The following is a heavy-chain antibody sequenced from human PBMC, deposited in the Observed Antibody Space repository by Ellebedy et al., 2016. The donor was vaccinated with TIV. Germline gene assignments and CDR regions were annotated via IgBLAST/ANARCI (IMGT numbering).Heavy chain of an antibody. V-gene: IGHV3-23*01. D-gene: IGHD1-26*01. J-gene: IGHJ6*03. CDR3: AKGPTTRYYYMDV. CDR1: RFSFSSYA. Sequence: GESLKISXAASRFSFSSYAMSWVRQAPGKGLEWVSAISGSVTSTYSADSVKGRFTISRDNSKNTLYLQMNSLRAEDTAVYYCAKGPTTRYYYMDVWGKGTTVTVSS. CDR2: ISGSVTST.